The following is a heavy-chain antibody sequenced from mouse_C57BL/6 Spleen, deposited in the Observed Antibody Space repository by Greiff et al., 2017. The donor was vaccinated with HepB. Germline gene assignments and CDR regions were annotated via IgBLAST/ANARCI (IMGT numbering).Heavy chain of an antibody. Sequence: QVQLQQSGPELVKPGASVTISCKASGYAFSSSWMNWVKQRPGKGLEWIGRIYPGDGDTNYNGKFKGKATLTADKSSSTAYMQLSSLTSEDSAVYFCADELGYFDYWGQGTTLTVSS. V-gene: IGHV1-82*01. CDR1: GYAFSSSW. J-gene: IGHJ2*01. CDR3: ADELGYFDY. D-gene: IGHD4-1*01. CDR2: IYPGDGDT.